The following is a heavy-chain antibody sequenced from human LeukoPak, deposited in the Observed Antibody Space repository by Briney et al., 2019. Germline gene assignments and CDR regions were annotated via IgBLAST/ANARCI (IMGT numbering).Heavy chain of an antibody. J-gene: IGHJ4*02. CDR1: GFTFSGSA. CDR3: ARDFDGSYYYFDY. Sequence: PGGSLRLSCAASGFTFSGSAMHWVRQASGKGLEWVGRIRSKANSYATAYAASVKGRFTISRDDSKNTAYLQMNSLRAEDTAVYYCARDFDGSYYYFDYWGQGTLVTVSS. V-gene: IGHV3-73*01. CDR2: IRSKANSYAT. D-gene: IGHD1-26*01.